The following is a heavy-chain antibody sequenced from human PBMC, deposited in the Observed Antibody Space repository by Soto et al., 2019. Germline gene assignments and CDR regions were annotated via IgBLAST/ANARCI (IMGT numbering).Heavy chain of an antibody. CDR3: ARDKGYGSGSYYGY. CDR2: ISAYNGNT. Sequence: QVQLVQSGAEVKKPGASVKVSCKASGYTFTSYGISWVRQAPGQGLEWMGWISAYNGNTNYAQKLQGRVTMTTDTTTSTAYMGLRSLRSDYTAGYYCARDKGYGSGSYYGYWGQGTMVTVSS. CDR1: GYTFTSYG. J-gene: IGHJ4*02. V-gene: IGHV1-18*01. D-gene: IGHD3-10*01.